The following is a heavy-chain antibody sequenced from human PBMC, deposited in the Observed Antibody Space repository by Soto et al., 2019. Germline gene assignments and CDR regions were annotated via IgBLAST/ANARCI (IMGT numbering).Heavy chain of an antibody. Sequence: SVKVSCKASGGTFNNHSISWVLQVPGQGLEWIGGITPIFGTANYAQKFQGRVTIIADRFTTTGYMELRSLTSEDTAVYYCARGDDFDYYYGVNVWGQGTTVTVSS. CDR2: ITPIFGTA. CDR3: ARGDDFDYYYGVNV. CDR1: GGTFNNHS. D-gene: IGHD3-16*01. J-gene: IGHJ6*02. V-gene: IGHV1-69*06.